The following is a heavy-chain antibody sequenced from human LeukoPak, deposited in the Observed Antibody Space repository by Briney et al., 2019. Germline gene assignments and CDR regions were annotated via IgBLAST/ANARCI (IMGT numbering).Heavy chain of an antibody. Sequence: GGSLRLSCAASGFTFSSSAMSWVRQVPGKGLEWVSGISASGGSTYYADSVKGRFTISRDNSKNTLYMQMNSLRAEDTAVYYCAKGVDSSGWYSYYFDYWGQGTLVTVSS. CDR3: AKGVDSSGWYSYYFDY. D-gene: IGHD6-19*01. CDR1: GFTFSSSA. V-gene: IGHV3-23*01. J-gene: IGHJ4*02. CDR2: ISASGGST.